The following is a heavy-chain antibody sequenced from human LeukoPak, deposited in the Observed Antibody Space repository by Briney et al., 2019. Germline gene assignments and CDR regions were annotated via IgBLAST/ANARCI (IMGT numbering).Heavy chain of an antibody. Sequence: GGSLRLSCAASGFTFRTYSIHWVSQAPGKGMEWVTVVSADGRTQLYSDSVKGRFTVSRDNSLNTLHLQMNSLKIEDTAVYYCARPSPPGDGYNPCDYWGQGALVTVSS. CDR2: VSADGRTQ. D-gene: IGHD5-24*01. J-gene: IGHJ4*02. V-gene: IGHV3-30*03. CDR3: ARPSPPGDGYNPCDY. CDR1: GFTFRTYS.